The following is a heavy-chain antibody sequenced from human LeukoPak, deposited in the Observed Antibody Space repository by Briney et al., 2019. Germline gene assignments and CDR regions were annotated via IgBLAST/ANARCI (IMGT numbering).Heavy chain of an antibody. CDR2: IYPGDSDT. CDR1: GYRFTSYW. D-gene: IGHD2-15*01. Sequence: GESLKISCKGSGYRFTSYWIGWVRQMPGKGLEWMGIIYPGDSDTTYSPSFQGQVTISVDKSISTAYLQWSSLKASDTAMYYCARISGYCSGGSCYWIDYWGQGTLVTVSS. V-gene: IGHV5-51*01. CDR3: ARISGYCSGGSCYWIDY. J-gene: IGHJ4*02.